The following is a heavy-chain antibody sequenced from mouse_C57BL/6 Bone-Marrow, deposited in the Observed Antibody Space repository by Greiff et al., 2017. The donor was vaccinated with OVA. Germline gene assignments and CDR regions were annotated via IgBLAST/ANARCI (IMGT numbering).Heavy chain of an antibody. V-gene: IGHV5-4*03. D-gene: IGHD2-2*01. CDR2: ISDGGSYT. J-gene: IGHJ2*01. CDR3: ARVDGYGDY. Sequence: EVMLVESGGGLVKPGGSLKLSCAASGFTFSSYAMSWVRQTPEKRLEWVATISDGGSYTYYPDNVKGRFTISRDNAKNNLYLQMSHLKSEDTARYYCARVDGYGDYWGQGTTLTVSS. CDR1: GFTFSSYA.